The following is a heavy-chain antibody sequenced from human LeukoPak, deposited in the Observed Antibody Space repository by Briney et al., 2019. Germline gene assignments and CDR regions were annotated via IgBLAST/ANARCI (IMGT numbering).Heavy chain of an antibody. J-gene: IGHJ3*02. CDR3: ARLPYYYDSSGYHNAFDS. CDR1: GYSFTSYW. V-gene: IGHV5-51*01. D-gene: IGHD3-22*01. Sequence: GESLKISCKGSGYSFTSYWIGWVRQMPGKGLEWMGIIYPGDSDTRYSPSFQGQVTISADKSISTAYLQWSSLKASDTAMYYCARLPYYYDSSGYHNAFDSWSQGTMVTVSS. CDR2: IYPGDSDT.